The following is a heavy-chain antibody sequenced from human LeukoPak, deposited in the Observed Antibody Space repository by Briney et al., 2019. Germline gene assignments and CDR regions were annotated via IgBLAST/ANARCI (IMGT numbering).Heavy chain of an antibody. CDR2: IYNSGSP. J-gene: IGHJ5*02. D-gene: IGHD1-7*01. V-gene: IGHV4-59*11. CDR3: ARRVDQTISWSNWFDP. Sequence: PSETLSLTCTVSGGSISNQYWSWMRQPPGKGLEWIGYIYNSGSPKYNPSLKSRVTISVDTSKNEFSLKLSSVTAADTAVYYCARRVDQTISWSNWFDPWGQGTLVTVSS. CDR1: GGSISNQY.